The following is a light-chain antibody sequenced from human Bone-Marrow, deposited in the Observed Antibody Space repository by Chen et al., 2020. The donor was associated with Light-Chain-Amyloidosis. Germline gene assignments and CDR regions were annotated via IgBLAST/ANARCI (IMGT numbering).Light chain of an antibody. Sequence: QAVVTQETSLTVSPGGTVTLTCASSTVAVTSGHFPYWFQQKPGQAPRTLIYDTSNKHSWTPARFSGSILGGKAALTLSGAQPEDEAEYYCLLTYIGAMVFGGGTKLTVL. CDR3: LLTYIGAMV. CDR2: DTS. J-gene: IGLJ2*01. V-gene: IGLV7-46*01. CDR1: TVAVTSGHF.